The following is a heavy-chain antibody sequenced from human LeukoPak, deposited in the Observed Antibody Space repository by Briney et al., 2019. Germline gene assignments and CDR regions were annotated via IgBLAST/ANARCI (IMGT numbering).Heavy chain of an antibody. CDR3: VREGGAHRFDP. D-gene: IGHD3-16*01. Sequence: GGSLRLSCAASGFTFSDAWMSWVRQAPGKGLEWVAVVWYDGRNKYYADSVKGRFIISRDNSQNTLYLQMNSLRAEDTAVYHCVREGGAHRFDPWGQGTLVTVSS. V-gene: IGHV3-33*08. CDR2: VWYDGRNK. J-gene: IGHJ5*02. CDR1: GFTFSDAW.